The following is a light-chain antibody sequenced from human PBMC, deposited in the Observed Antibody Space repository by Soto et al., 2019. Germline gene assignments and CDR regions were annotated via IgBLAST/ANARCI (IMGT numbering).Light chain of an antibody. CDR1: QSVSIN. V-gene: IGKV3-15*01. CDR2: WAS. J-gene: IGKJ1*01. Sequence: EIVMTQSPATLSVSPGERATLSCRASQSVSINLAWYQHKPCQGPRLPIYWASTQAPGIPARVSGSGSGKEFTLTIRSLQSEDFAVYYCQQYNNWAETFGQGNKVDI. CDR3: QQYNNWAET.